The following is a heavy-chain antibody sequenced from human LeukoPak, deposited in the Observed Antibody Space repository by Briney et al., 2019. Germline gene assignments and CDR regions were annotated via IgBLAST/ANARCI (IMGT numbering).Heavy chain of an antibody. CDR2: INPNSGGT. D-gene: IGHD2-2*01. V-gene: IGHV1-2*02. Sequence: GASVKVSCKASGGTFSSYAISWVRQAPGQGLEWMGWINPNSGGTNYAQKFQGRVTMTRDTSISTAYMELSRLRSDDTAVYYCARVHQLLWGVYYYYYMDVWGKGTTVTISS. CDR1: GGTFSSYA. J-gene: IGHJ6*03. CDR3: ARVHQLLWGVYYYYYMDV.